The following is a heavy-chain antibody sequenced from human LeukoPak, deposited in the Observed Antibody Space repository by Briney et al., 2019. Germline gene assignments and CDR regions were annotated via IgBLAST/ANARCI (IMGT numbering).Heavy chain of an antibody. D-gene: IGHD3-10*01. J-gene: IGHJ4*02. CDR2: ISSYNGNT. CDR3: AREGEFGAYVEGH. Sequence: ASVKVSCKTSGYTFSSYGISWVRQAPGQGLQWMGWISSYNGNTNFAPKFQGRVTLTTDTSTSTAYMEMRSLRADDTAVYYCAREGEFGAYVEGHWGQGTRVTVSS. V-gene: IGHV1-18*01. CDR1: GYTFSSYG.